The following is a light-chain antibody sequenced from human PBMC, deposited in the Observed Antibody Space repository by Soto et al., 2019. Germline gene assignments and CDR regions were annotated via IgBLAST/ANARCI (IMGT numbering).Light chain of an antibody. CDR1: QSVSSY. CDR2: DAS. CDR3: QKRSNWPPWT. V-gene: IGKV3-11*01. J-gene: IGKJ1*01. Sequence: VLTQSPATLSLSPGERATLSCRASQSVSSYLAWYQQKPGQAPRLLISDASKRATGIPDRFSGSGSGTDFTLTISSLEPEDFAFYYCQKRSNWPPWTFGQGTKVDI.